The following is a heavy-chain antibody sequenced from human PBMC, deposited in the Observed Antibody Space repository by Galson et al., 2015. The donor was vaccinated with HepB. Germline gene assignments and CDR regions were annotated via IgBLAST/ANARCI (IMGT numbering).Heavy chain of an antibody. Sequence: SVKVSCKASGYTFTSYGISWVRQAPGQGLEWMGWISAYNGNTNYAQKLQGRVTMTTDTSTSTAYMELRSLRSDDTAVYYCARDRPYCSSTSCYRNWFDPWGQGTLVTVSS. D-gene: IGHD2-2*01. CDR2: ISAYNGNT. CDR3: ARDRPYCSSTSCYRNWFDP. J-gene: IGHJ5*02. CDR1: GYTFTSYG. V-gene: IGHV1-18*04.